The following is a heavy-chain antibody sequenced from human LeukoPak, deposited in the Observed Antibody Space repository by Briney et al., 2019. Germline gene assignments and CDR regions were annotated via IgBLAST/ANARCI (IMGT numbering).Heavy chain of an antibody. Sequence: SETLSLTCTVSGGSISTYYWSWIRQSPMKGLEWIAYIYYSGSTNYNPSLKSRVTISVDTSKNQFSLKLNSVTAADTAVYFCARGNYDSSGYYPRFDYWGQGTLVTVSS. J-gene: IGHJ4*02. V-gene: IGHV4-59*01. CDR1: GGSISTYY. CDR3: ARGNYDSSGYYPRFDY. D-gene: IGHD3-22*01. CDR2: IYYSGST.